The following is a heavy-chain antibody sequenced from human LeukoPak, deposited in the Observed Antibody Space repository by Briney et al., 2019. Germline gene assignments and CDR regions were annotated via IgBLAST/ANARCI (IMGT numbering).Heavy chain of an antibody. CDR2: ISSSSSTI. J-gene: IGHJ4*02. D-gene: IGHD6-13*01. V-gene: IGHV3-48*01. CDR1: GFTFSSYS. CDR3: ARAGWSSRGY. Sequence: GGSLRLSCATSGFTFSSYSMNWVRQAPGKGLEWVSYISSSSSTIYYADSVKGRFTISRDNAKNSLYLQMNSLRAEDTAVYYCARAGWSSRGYWGQGTLVTVSS.